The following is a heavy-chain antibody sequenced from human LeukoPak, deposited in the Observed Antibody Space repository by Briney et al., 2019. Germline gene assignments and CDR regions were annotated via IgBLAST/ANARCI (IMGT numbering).Heavy chain of an antibody. D-gene: IGHD2-15*01. CDR1: GGSISSSSYY. J-gene: IGHJ5*02. CDR2: IYYSGST. CDR3: ARVVVAALAWFDP. Sequence: PSETLSLTCTVSGGSISSSSYYWGWFRQPPGTGLEWIGSIYYSGSTYYNPSLKSRVTISVDTSKNQFSLKLSSVTAADTAVYYCARVVVAALAWFDPWGQGTLVTVSS. V-gene: IGHV4-39*07.